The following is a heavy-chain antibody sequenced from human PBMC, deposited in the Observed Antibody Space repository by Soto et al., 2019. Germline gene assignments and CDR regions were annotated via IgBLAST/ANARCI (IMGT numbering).Heavy chain of an antibody. Sequence: AVKVSCKACGCAFSSYAISRVRQAPGQGLEWMGGIIPIFGTANYAQKFQGRVTITADESTSTAYMELSSLRSEDTAVYYCARLYSGYDRAYYYYGMDVWGQATTVTVYS. V-gene: IGHV1-69*13. CDR1: GCAFSSYA. D-gene: IGHD5-12*01. J-gene: IGHJ6*02. CDR3: ARLYSGYDRAYYYYGMDV. CDR2: IIPIFGTA.